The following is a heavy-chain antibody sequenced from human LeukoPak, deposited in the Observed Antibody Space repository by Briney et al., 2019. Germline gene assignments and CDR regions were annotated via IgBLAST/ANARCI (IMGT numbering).Heavy chain of an antibody. J-gene: IGHJ3*02. CDR3: ARGGVGSSIGFNDAFDI. CDR1: GYTFTSYY. D-gene: IGHD6-13*01. CDR2: INPNSGGT. Sequence: ASVKVSCKASGYTFTSYYMHWVRQAPGQGLEWMGWINPNSGGTNYAQKFQGWVTMTRDTSISTAYMELSRLRSDDTAVYYCARGGVGSSIGFNDAFDIWGQGTMVTVSS. V-gene: IGHV1-2*04.